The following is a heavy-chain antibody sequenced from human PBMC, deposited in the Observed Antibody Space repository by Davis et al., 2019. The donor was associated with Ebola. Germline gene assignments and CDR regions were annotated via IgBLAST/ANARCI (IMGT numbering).Heavy chain of an antibody. J-gene: IGHJ6*02. Sequence: GGSLRLSCAASGFTFSSYGMHWVRQAPGKRLEWVAVISYDGSNKYYADSVKGRFTISRDNSKNTLYLQMNSLRAEDTAVYYCAREAHYYYGMDVWGQGTTVTVSS. V-gene: IGHV3-30*03. CDR3: AREAHYYYGMDV. CDR2: ISYDGSNK. CDR1: GFTFSSYG.